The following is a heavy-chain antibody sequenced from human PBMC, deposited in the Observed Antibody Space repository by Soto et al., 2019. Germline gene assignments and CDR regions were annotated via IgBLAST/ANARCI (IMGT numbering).Heavy chain of an antibody. Sequence: QVQLVQSGAEVKKPGASVKVSCKASGYTFTSYGISWVRQAPGQGLEWMGWISAYNGNINYAQKLQGRVTMTTDTSTSTAYMELRGLRSDDTAVYYCARETHCSGGSCYRGWGDWFDPWGQGTLVTVSS. D-gene: IGHD2-15*01. J-gene: IGHJ5*02. CDR1: GYTFTSYG. CDR3: ARETHCSGGSCYRGWGDWFDP. CDR2: ISAYNGNI. V-gene: IGHV1-18*01.